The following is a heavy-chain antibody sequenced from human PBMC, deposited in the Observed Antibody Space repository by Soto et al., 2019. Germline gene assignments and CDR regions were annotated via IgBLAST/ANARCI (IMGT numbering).Heavy chain of an antibody. CDR3: ARDYYYGSGSYYHPNWFDP. J-gene: IGHJ5*02. Sequence: SETLSLTCTVSGGSLTSYRWRWIRLPPGKGLEWIGYIYYSGSTNYNPSLKSRVTISVDTSKNQFSLKLSSVTAADTAVYYCARDYYYGSGSYYHPNWFDPWGQGTLVTVS. V-gene: IGHV4-59*01. D-gene: IGHD3-10*01. CDR2: IYYSGST. CDR1: GGSLTSYR.